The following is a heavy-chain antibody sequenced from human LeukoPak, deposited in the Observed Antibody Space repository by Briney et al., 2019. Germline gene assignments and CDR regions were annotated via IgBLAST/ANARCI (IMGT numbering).Heavy chain of an antibody. CDR1: GVTFTSDI. Sequence: PRGSLRLSSAASGVTFTSDIMNWVRQAPAKGREWGSAISSSSSYIYYADSVKGRFTTSRDNAKNSMYLQMTSPRAEDTAVYYCPRVVRMAEPFDYWGQGTLVTVSS. D-gene: IGHD3-10*01. J-gene: IGHJ4*02. V-gene: IGHV3-21*01. CDR3: PRVVRMAEPFDY. CDR2: ISSSSSYI.